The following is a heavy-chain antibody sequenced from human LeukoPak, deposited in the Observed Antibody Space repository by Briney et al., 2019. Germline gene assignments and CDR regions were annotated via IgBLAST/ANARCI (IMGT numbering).Heavy chain of an antibody. CDR3: ASDSSGYLDY. J-gene: IGHJ4*02. V-gene: IGHV3-21*01. CDR2: ISSSSSYI. Sequence: PGGSLRLSCAASGFTFSSYSMNWVRQAPGKGLEWVSSISSSSSYIYYADSVKGRFTISRDNAKNPLYLQMNSLRAEDTAVYYCASDSSGYLDYWGQGTLVTVSS. CDR1: GFTFSSYS. D-gene: IGHD3-22*01.